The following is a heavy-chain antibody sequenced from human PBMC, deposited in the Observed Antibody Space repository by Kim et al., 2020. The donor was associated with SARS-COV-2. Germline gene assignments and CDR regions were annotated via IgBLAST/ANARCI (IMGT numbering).Heavy chain of an antibody. CDR3: GKDTEAGIVMGGTVEH. CDR1: GFNFSNFA. D-gene: IGHD1-26*01. Sequence: GGSLRLSCATSGFNFSNFAMNWVRQAPLSGLEWVSGISANGATIYVADSVKGRFSTSRDNSNSTLFVEMNSLRAEDTAVDFCGKDTEAGIVMGGTVEHWGQGNLGTVSS. CDR2: ISANGATI. V-gene: IGHV3-23*01. J-gene: IGHJ4*02.